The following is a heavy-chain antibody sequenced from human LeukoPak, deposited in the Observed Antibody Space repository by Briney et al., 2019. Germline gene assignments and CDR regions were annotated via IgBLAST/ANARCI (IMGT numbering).Heavy chain of an antibody. CDR2: INHSGST. D-gene: IGHD2-2*01. J-gene: IGHJ4*02. V-gene: IGHV4-34*01. CDR1: GGSFSGYY. Sequence: SETLSLTCAVYGGSFSGYYWSWIRQPPGKGLEWIGEINHSGSTNYNPSLKSRVTISVDTSKNQFSLKLSSVTAADTAVYYCARGRKDIVVVPAAIFNYWGQGTLGTVS. CDR3: ARGRKDIVVVPAAIFNY.